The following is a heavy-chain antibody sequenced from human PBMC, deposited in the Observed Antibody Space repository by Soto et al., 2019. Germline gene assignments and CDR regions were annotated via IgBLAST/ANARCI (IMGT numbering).Heavy chain of an antibody. J-gene: IGHJ3*02. CDR1: GGTFSSYT. V-gene: IGHV1-69*02. CDR2: IIPILGIA. CDR3: ARGGIAAEGTAFDI. Sequence: QVQLVQSGAEVKKPGSSVKVSCKASGGTFSSYTISWVRQAPGQGLEWMGRIIPILGIANYAQKFQGRVTITADKSTSTAYMELSSLRSEDTAVYYCARGGIAAEGTAFDIWGQGTMVTVSS. D-gene: IGHD6-13*01.